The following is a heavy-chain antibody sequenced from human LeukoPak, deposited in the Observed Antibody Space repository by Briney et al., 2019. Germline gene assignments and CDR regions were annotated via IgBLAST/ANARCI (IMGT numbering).Heavy chain of an antibody. CDR3: ARDAAGFDY. D-gene: IGHD6-13*01. CDR1: GFTFSSYG. Sequence: QPGRSLRLSCAASGFTFSSYGMHWVRQAPGKGLEWVAVIWYDGSNKYDADSVKGRFTISRDNSKNTLYLQMNSLRAEDTAVYYCARDAAGFDYWGQGTLVTVSS. J-gene: IGHJ4*02. V-gene: IGHV3-33*01. CDR2: IWYDGSNK.